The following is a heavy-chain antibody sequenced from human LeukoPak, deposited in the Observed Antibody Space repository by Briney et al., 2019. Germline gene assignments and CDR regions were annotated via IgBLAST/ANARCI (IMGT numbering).Heavy chain of an antibody. CDR1: GGSISSYY. CDR3: AREGLRDYYYYMDV. CDR2: IYTSGST. V-gene: IGHV4-4*07. J-gene: IGHJ6*03. D-gene: IGHD2-21*01. Sequence: SETLSLTCTVSGGSISSYYWSWIRQPAGKGLEWIGRIYTSGSTNYNPSLKSRVTMSVDTSKNQFSLKLSSVTAADTAVCYCAREGLRDYYYYMDVWGKGTTVTISS.